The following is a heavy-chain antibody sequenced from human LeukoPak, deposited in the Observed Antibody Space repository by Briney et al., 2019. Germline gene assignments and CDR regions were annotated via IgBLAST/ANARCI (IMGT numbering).Heavy chain of an antibody. J-gene: IGHJ4*02. CDR3: ARWQSTVASFFDY. CDR2: INHSGST. D-gene: IGHD5-12*01. Sequence: SETLSLTCAVYGGSFSVYYWSWIRQPPGKGLEWIGEINHSGSTNYNPSLKSRVTISVDTSKNQFSLKLSSVTAADTAVYYCARWQSTVASFFDYWGQGTLVTVSS. V-gene: IGHV4-34*01. CDR1: GGSFSVYY.